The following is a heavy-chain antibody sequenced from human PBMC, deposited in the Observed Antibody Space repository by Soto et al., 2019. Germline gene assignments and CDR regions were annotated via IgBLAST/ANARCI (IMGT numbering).Heavy chain of an antibody. Sequence: ASVKVSCKASGYTFTSYYMHWVRQAPGQGLEWMGIINPSGGNTNYAQKFQGRVTITRDTSTSTVYMELSSLRSEDTAVYYCARGPGLDLLRNWFDPWGQGTLVTVSS. V-gene: IGHV1-46*01. J-gene: IGHJ5*02. CDR1: GYTFTSYY. CDR2: INPSGGNT. D-gene: IGHD1-7*01. CDR3: ARGPGLDLLRNWFDP.